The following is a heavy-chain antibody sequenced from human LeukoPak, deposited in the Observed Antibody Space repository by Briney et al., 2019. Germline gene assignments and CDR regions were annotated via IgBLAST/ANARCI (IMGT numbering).Heavy chain of an antibody. D-gene: IGHD3-22*01. CDR1: GLTLSNYA. V-gene: IGHV3-23*01. Sequence: QPGGSLRLSCAVSGLTLSNYAMTWVRQAPGKGLEWVAGISGSGGGTNYADSVKGRFTISRDNSKNALYLQMNNLRVDDTAVYFCAKRGVVIRVILVGFHKEAYYFDSWGQGALVAVSA. CDR3: AKRGVVIRVILVGFHKEAYYFDS. J-gene: IGHJ4*02. CDR2: ISGSGGGT.